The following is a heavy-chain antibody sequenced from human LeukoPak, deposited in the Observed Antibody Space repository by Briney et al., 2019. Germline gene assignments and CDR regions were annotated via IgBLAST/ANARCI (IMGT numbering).Heavy chain of an antibody. CDR2: MNPNSGNT. J-gene: IGHJ5*02. Sequence: ASVKVSCKASGYTFTSYDINWVRQATGQGLEWMGWMNPNSGNTGYAQKFQGRVTMTRDMSTSTGYMELSSLRSEDTAIYYCARDNSVGDNAWWFDPWGQGTLVTVSS. CDR1: GYTFTSYD. V-gene: IGHV1-8*01. D-gene: IGHD1-26*01. CDR3: ARDNSVGDNAWWFDP.